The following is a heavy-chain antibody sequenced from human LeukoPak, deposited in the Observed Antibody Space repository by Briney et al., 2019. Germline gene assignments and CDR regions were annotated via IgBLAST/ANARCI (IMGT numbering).Heavy chain of an antibody. CDR1: GFTFSTYT. Sequence: GGSLRLSCAASGFTFSTYTMNWVRQAPGKGLEWLSHINTGGSTTYYADSVKGRFTISRDNAKNSLFLQMNNLRAEDTAIYYCARDCHITGTTDYWGQGTLVTVSS. CDR2: INTGGSTT. J-gene: IGHJ4*02. CDR3: ARDCHITGTTDY. V-gene: IGHV3-48*04. D-gene: IGHD1-14*01.